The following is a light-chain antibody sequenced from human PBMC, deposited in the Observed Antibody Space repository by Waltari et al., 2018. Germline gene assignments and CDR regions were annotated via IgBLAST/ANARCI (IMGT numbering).Light chain of an antibody. J-gene: IGKJ1*01. CDR1: QNVDTW. V-gene: IGKV1-5*03. CDR3: QQYNTSWT. Sequence: DIQMTQSPTTLSASIGDRVTITCRASQNVDTWLALYQQKPGKAPKRLVYKTSTLQSGVPSFFSGSGSATHFPLTSSSLPPDVFATYYCQQYNTSWTFGQGTQVE. CDR2: KTS.